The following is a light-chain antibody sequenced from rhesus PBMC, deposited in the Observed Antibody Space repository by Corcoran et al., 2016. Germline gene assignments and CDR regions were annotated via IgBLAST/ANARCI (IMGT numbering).Light chain of an antibody. V-gene: IGKV1-74*01. Sequence: DIQVTQSPSYLSASVGDRVTITCRASENVNNYLNWYQQKPGKAPKLLISKASTLLSGVPSRFSGSGSGTYYTFTISSLQPEDVASYYCQQGYGTPFTFDPGTKLDIK. CDR3: QQGYGTPFT. J-gene: IGKJ3*01. CDR2: KAS. CDR1: ENVNNY.